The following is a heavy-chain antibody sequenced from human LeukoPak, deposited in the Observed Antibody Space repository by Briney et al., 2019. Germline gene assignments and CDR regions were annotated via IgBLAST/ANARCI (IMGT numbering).Heavy chain of an antibody. V-gene: IGHV1-2*02. CDR3: ARDLGYCSSTSCWNWFDP. CDR2: INLNSGGT. D-gene: IGHD2-2*01. J-gene: IGHJ5*02. CDR1: GYTFTGYY. Sequence: ASVKVSCKASGYTFTGYYMHWVRQAPGQGLEWMGWINLNSGGTNYAQKFQGRVTMTRDTSISTAYMELSRLRSDDTAVYYCARDLGYCSSTSCWNWFDPWGQGTLVTVSS.